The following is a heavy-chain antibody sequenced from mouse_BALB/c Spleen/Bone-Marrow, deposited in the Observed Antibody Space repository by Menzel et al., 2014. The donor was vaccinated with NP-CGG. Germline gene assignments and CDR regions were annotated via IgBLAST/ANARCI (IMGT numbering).Heavy chain of an antibody. V-gene: IGHV14-3*02. Sequence: EVQVVESGAELVKPGASVKLSCTASGFNIKDTYMHWVKRRPEQGLEWIGRIDPANGNTKYDPKFQGKATITADTSPNTAYLQLSSLTSEDTAVYYCARPIFLWGQGTSVTVSS. CDR2: IDPANGNT. CDR1: GFNIKDTY. J-gene: IGHJ4*01. CDR3: ARPIFL.